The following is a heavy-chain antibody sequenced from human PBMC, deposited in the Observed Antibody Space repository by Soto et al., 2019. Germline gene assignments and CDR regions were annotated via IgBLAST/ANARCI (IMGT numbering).Heavy chain of an antibody. V-gene: IGHV1-18*01. CDR3: ASDVLYCSSTSCHNYYGMDV. D-gene: IGHD2-2*01. CDR1: GYTFTSYG. J-gene: IGHJ6*02. Sequence: QVQLVQSGAEVKKPGASVKVSCKASGYTFTSYGISWVRQAPGQGLEWMGWISAYNGNTNYAQKLQGRVTMTTDTCTSTAYMELRSLSSDDTAVYYCASDVLYCSSTSCHNYYGMDVWGQGTTVTVSS. CDR2: ISAYNGNT.